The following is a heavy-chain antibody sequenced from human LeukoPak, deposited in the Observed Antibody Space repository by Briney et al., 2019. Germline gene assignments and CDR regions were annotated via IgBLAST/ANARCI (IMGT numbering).Heavy chain of an antibody. CDR3: TTERKDIVATMIGY. V-gene: IGHV3-15*01. CDR1: GFTFSNAW. Sequence: GGSLRLSCAASGFTFSNAWMSWVCQAPGKGLEWVGRIKSKTDGGTTDYAAPVKGRFTISRDDSKNTLYLQMNSLKTEDTAVYYCTTERKDIVATMIGYWGQGTLVTVSS. J-gene: IGHJ4*02. D-gene: IGHD5-12*01. CDR2: IKSKTDGGTT.